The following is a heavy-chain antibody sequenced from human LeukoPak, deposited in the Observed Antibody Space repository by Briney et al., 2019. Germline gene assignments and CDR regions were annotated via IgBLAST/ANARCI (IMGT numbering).Heavy chain of an antibody. Sequence: SETLSLTCAVYGGSFSGYYWSWIRQPPGKGLEWIGEINHSGSTNYNPSLKSRVTISVDTSKNQFSLKLSSVTAADTAVYYCAITIFGVVTDFDYWGQGTLVTVSS. CDR1: GGSFSGYY. CDR2: INHSGST. D-gene: IGHD3-3*01. V-gene: IGHV4-34*01. J-gene: IGHJ4*02. CDR3: AITIFGVVTDFDY.